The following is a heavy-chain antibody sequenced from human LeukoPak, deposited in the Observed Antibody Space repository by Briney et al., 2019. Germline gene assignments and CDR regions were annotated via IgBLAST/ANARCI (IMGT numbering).Heavy chain of an antibody. Sequence: GSLRLSCAASGFTFSSYAMSWVRQAPGKGLEWVSSVNDGGDNTYYADYLRGRFTVPRDNSRNTLWLQMNSLRAEDTAIYYCAKARGTTGWLPYFDYWGQGALVTVSS. V-gene: IGHV3-23*01. J-gene: IGHJ4*02. CDR1: GFTFSSYA. D-gene: IGHD6-19*01. CDR2: VNDGGDNT. CDR3: AKARGTTGWLPYFDY.